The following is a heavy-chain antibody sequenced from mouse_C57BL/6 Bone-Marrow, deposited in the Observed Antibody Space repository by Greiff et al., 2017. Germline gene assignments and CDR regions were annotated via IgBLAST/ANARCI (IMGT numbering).Heavy chain of an antibody. CDR2: IRNKANNHAT. J-gene: IGHJ4*01. CDR1: GFTFSDAW. Sequence: EVKLEESGGGLVQPGGSMKLSCAASGFTFSDAWMDWVRQSPEKGLEWVAEIRNKANNHATYYAESVKGRFTISRDDSKSSVYLQMNSLRAEDTGIYYCTRFYDYDGGDYAMDCWGQGTSVTVSS. V-gene: IGHV6-6*01. CDR3: TRFYDYDGGDYAMDC. D-gene: IGHD2-4*01.